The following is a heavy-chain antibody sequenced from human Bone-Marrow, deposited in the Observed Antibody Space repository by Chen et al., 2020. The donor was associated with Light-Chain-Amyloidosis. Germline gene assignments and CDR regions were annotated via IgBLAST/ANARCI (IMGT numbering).Heavy chain of an antibody. J-gene: IGHJ6*02. CDR3: ARDMSPGIAVSGPYGMDV. CDR2: VNPNNGGI. CDR1: GYPVTGYY. V-gene: IGHV1-2*02. Sequence: QVQLVQSGAELRKPGASVKVSCKASGYPVTGYYIHWVRQAPGQGLEWVGWVNPNNGGINYAQKFQDRVSMTRNTTVSTVYMELSRLTSDDTAVYFCARDMSPGIAVSGPYGMDVWGQGTTVTVSS. D-gene: IGHD6-19*01.